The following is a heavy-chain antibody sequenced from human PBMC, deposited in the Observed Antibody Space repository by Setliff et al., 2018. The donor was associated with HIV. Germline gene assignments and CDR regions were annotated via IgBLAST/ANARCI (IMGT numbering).Heavy chain of an antibody. CDR1: GGSISGYY. V-gene: IGHV4-59*12. CDR2: IYYSGST. Sequence: SETLSLTCTVSGGSISGYYWSWIRQPPGKGLEWIAYIYYSGSTNYNPSLKSQVTISVDTSKNRLSLKLSSVTAADAAVYYCARAMSSSWYIDGFDIWGQGTVVTVSS. D-gene: IGHD6-13*01. CDR3: ARAMSSSWYIDGFDI. J-gene: IGHJ3*02.